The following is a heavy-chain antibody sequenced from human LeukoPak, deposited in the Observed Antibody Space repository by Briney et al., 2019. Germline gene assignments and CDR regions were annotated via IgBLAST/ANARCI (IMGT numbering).Heavy chain of an antibody. Sequence: IGYIYYSGSTYYNPSLKSRVTISVDTSKNQFSLKLSSVTAADTAVYYCAAHSYHYYFDYWGQGTLVTVSS. J-gene: IGHJ4*02. V-gene: IGHV4-30-4*01. CDR3: AAHSYHYYFDY. D-gene: IGHD5-18*01. CDR2: IYYSGST.